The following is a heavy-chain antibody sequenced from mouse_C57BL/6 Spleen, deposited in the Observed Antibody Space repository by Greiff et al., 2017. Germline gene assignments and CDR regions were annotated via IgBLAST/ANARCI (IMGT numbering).Heavy chain of an antibody. CDR2: IRSKSNNYAT. Sequence: GGGLVQPKGSLKLSCAASGFSFNTYTMNWVRQAPGKGLEWVARIRSKSNNYATYYADSVKDRFTISRDDSESMLYLQMNNLKTEDTAMYYCVGGLGAMDYWGQGTSVTVSS. CDR1: GFSFNTYT. J-gene: IGHJ4*01. D-gene: IGHD4-1*01. CDR3: VGGLGAMDY. V-gene: IGHV10-1*01.